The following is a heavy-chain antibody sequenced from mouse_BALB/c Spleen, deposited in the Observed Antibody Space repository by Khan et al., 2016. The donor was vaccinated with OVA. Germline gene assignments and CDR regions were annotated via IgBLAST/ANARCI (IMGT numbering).Heavy chain of an antibody. CDR3: EREGDYYMNGGWFAY. D-gene: IGHD2-12*01. V-gene: IGHV1-4*01. Sequence: QVQLKESGAELARPGASVKMSCKASGYTFTSYTMHWVKQRPGQGLEWIGYINPSSNYTNSNQKFKDKATLTADKSSSTAYMQLSSLTSEDSAVYYCEREGDYYMNGGWFAYWGKETLVTGSA. CDR2: INPSSNYT. J-gene: IGHJ3*01. CDR1: GYTFTSYT.